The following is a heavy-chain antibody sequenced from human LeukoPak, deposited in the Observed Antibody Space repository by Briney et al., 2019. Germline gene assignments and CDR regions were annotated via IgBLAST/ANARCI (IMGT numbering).Heavy chain of an antibody. CDR3: ARTDRDDYGDYPKGLIRSYNWFNP. V-gene: IGHV1-3*01. CDR1: GYTFTSYA. J-gene: IGHJ5*02. Sequence: ASVKVSCKASGYTFTSYAMHWVRQAPGQRLEWMGWINAGNGNTKYSQKFQGRVTITRDTSASTAYMELSSLRSEDTAVYYCARTDRDDYGDYPKGLIRSYNWFNPWGQGTLVTVSS. CDR2: INAGNGNT. D-gene: IGHD4-17*01.